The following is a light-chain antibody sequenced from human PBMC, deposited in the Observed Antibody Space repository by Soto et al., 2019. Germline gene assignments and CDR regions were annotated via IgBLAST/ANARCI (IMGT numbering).Light chain of an antibody. V-gene: IGLV2-8*01. CDR1: SSDVGGYNF. Sequence: QSALTQPPSASGSPGQSVTISCTGTSSDVGGYNFVSWYQQHPGKAPKLMIYEVNKRPSGVPNRFSGSKSCNTASLTVSGLQAEDEADYYCSSYAGNDNRYVFGTGTKLTVL. CDR3: SSYAGNDNRYV. CDR2: EVN. J-gene: IGLJ1*01.